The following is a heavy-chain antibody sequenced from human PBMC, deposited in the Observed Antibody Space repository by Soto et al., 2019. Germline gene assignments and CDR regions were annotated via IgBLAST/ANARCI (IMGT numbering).Heavy chain of an antibody. CDR2: IYSDDST. V-gene: IGHV3-53*04. J-gene: IGHJ5*02. D-gene: IGHD3-10*01. CDR3: ARDLTAIGSGWFDP. Sequence: PGGSLRLSCAISGFTVSRNYMSWVRQAPGKGLEWVSIIYSDDSTFYADSVNGRFTVSRHNSKNTVYLQMNSLRPEDTAVYYCARDLTAIGSGWFDPWGQGTLVTVSS. CDR1: GFTVSRNY.